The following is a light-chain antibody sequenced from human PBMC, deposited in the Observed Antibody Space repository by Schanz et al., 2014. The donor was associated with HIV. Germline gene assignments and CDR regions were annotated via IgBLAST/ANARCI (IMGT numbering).Light chain of an antibody. Sequence: QSALTQPASVSGSPGQSITISCTGTSSDVGGYNYVSWYQQHPGKAPKLMIYDVSNRPSGVSYRFSGSKSGNTASLTISGLQAEDEADYYCSSYTSSYTYVFGTGTKLTVL. CDR3: SSYTSSYTYV. V-gene: IGLV2-14*03. CDR1: SSDVGGYNY. CDR2: DVS. J-gene: IGLJ1*01.